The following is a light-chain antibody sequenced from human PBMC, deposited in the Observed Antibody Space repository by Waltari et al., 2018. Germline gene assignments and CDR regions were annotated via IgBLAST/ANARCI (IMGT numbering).Light chain of an antibody. CDR2: WAS. J-gene: IGKJ2*01. CDR1: QNLLYNSDNKTY. V-gene: IGKV4-1*01. CDR3: QQCYSTPYT. Sequence: DIVMTQSPDSLAVSLGERVTINCRSSQNLLYNSDNKTYLAWFQQKPGQPPKLLIYWASTRESGVPDRFSGSGSGTEFTLTISSLQAADVAVYYCQQCYSTPYTFGQGTKVDIE.